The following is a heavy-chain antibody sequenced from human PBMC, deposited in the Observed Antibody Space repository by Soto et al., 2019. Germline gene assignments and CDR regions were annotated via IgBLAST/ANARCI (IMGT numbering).Heavy chain of an antibody. CDR2: MSPNSGNT. J-gene: IGHJ6*02. CDR3: AREFGDIVVVPAAPPIEYYYYGMDV. D-gene: IGHD2-2*01. Sequence: ASVKVSCKASGYTFTSYDINWVRQATGQGLEWMGWMSPNSGNTGYAQKFQGRVTMTRNTSISTAYMELSSLRSEDTAVYYCAREFGDIVVVPAAPPIEYYYYGMDVWGQGTTVTVSS. CDR1: GYTFTSYD. V-gene: IGHV1-8*01.